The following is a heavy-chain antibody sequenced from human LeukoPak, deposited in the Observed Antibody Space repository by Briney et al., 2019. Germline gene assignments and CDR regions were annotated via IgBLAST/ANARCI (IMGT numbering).Heavy chain of an antibody. CDR3: AREATHDDRGFDY. Sequence: SETLSLTCAVYGGSFSGYYWSWIRQPPGKGLEWIGSIYYSGSTYYTPSLKSRVTISVDTSKNQFSLKLSSVTAADTAVYYCAREATHDDRGFDYWGQGTLVTVSS. D-gene: IGHD3-9*01. CDR2: IYYSGST. V-gene: IGHV4-34*01. J-gene: IGHJ4*02. CDR1: GGSFSGYY.